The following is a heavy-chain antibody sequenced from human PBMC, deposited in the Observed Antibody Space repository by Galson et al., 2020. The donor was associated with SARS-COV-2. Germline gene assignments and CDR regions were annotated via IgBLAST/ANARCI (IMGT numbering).Heavy chain of an antibody. CDR1: GFTFSSYS. CDR3: ARGGCRSTSCYAGGYFDY. V-gene: IGHV3-21*01. J-gene: IGHJ4*02. Sequence: GGSLRLSCAASGFTFSSYSMNWVRQAPGKGLEWVSFITSSSSYIYYADSMKGRFTVSRDSAKNSLYLQINSLRAEDTAVYYCARGGCRSTSCYAGGYFDYWGQGTLVTVSS. CDR2: ITSSSSYI. D-gene: IGHD2-2*01.